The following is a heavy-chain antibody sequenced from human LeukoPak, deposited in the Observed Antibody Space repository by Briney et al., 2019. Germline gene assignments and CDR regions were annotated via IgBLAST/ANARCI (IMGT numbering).Heavy chain of an antibody. CDR3: ARCGTPNNYYGYGVDV. CDR1: GFTFSDYY. CDR2: ISVSGSYT. D-gene: IGHD1-26*01. V-gene: IGHV3-11*03. J-gene: IGHJ6*02. Sequence: KPGGSLRLSCAASGFTFSDYYMSRIRQAPGKGLEWISYISVSGSYTNYADSVKGRFTISRDNAKNSLYLQMISLRAEDTAVYYCARCGTPNNYYGYGVDVWGQGTTVIVSS.